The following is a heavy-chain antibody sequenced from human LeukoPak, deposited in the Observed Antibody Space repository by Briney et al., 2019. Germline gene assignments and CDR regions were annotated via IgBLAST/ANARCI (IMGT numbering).Heavy chain of an antibody. D-gene: IGHD2-15*01. CDR2: INPNSGGT. J-gene: IGHJ4*02. CDR3: ARERTLTSCYDY. Sequence: ASVTVSFKSSVYTFTGYYMHWVRQAPGQGLEWMGWINPNSGGTNYAQKFQGRVTMTRDTSISTAYMELSRLRSDDTAVYYCARERTLTSCYDYWGQGTLVTVSS. V-gene: IGHV1-2*02. CDR1: VYTFTGYY.